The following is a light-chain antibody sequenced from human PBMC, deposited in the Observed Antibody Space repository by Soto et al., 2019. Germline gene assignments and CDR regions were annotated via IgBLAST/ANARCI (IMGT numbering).Light chain of an antibody. V-gene: IGKV3-20*01. J-gene: IGKJ2*01. Sequence: EIVLTQSPGTLSLSPGERATLSCRASQRVSSTYLAWYQQKPGQAPRLRIYGATSRATGIPDRFSGSGSGTDFTLTISRLEPEDFEVYYCQQYGSSPPYTLGQGTKLELK. CDR3: QQYGSSPPYT. CDR1: QRVSSTY. CDR2: GAT.